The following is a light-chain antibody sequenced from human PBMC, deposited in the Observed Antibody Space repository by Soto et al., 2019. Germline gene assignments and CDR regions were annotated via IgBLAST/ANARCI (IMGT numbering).Light chain of an antibody. CDR1: SSDVGGYNY. CDR3: SSYTSSTAYV. Sequence: QSALSQPACVSLSPGQSITISCSGTSSDVGGYNYVSWYQLHPGKAPKLILYEVTNRPSGVSDRFSGSKSGNTASLTISGLQAEDEADYYCSSYTSSTAYVFGTGTKV. V-gene: IGLV2-14*01. J-gene: IGLJ1*01. CDR2: EVT.